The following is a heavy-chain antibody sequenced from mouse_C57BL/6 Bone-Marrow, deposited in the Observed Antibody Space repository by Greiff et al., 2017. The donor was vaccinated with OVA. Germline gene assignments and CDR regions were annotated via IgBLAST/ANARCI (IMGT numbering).Heavy chain of an antibody. CDR1: GYTFTSYW. CDR2: IDPSDSAT. D-gene: IGHD2-3*01. CDR3: ARGGDDS. J-gene: IGHJ3*01. Sequence: QVQLQQPGAELVRPASSVKLSCKASGYTFTSYWMHWVQQRPIQGLEWIGNIDPSDSATHYNQKFKDKATLTVDKSSSTAYMQLSNLTSEDSAVYYCARGGDDSWGRGTLVTVSA. V-gene: IGHV1-52*01.